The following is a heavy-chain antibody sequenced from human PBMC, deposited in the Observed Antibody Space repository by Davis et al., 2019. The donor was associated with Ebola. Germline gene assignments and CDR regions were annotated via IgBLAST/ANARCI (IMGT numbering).Heavy chain of an antibody. CDR3: ARVPRRDGYKFDY. J-gene: IGHJ4*02. D-gene: IGHD5-24*01. CDR1: GYTFTGYY. CDR2: INPNSGGT. Sequence: ASVKVSCKASGYTFTGYYMHWVRQAPGQGLEWMGWINPNSGGTNYAQKFQGRVTMTRDTSISTAYMELSRLRSDVTAVYYCARVPRRDGYKFDYWGQGTLVTVSS. V-gene: IGHV1-2*02.